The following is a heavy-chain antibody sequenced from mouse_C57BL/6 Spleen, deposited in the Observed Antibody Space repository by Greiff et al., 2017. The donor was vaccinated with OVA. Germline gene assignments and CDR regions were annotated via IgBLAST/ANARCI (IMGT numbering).Heavy chain of an antibody. Sequence: QVHVKQSGPGLVQPSQSLSITCTVSGFSLTSYGVHWVRQSPGKGLEWLGVIWRGGSTDYNAAFMSRLSITKDNSKSQVFFKMNSLQADDTAIYYCAKNLGRSYYAMDYWGQGTSVTVSS. CDR3: AKNLGRSYYAMDY. J-gene: IGHJ4*01. CDR1: GFSLTSYG. V-gene: IGHV2-5*01. CDR2: IWRGGST. D-gene: IGHD4-1*01.